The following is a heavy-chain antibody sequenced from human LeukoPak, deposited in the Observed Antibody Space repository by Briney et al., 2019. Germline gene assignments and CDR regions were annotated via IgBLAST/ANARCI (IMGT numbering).Heavy chain of an antibody. Sequence: ASVKVSCKASGYTFTSYDINWVRQATGQGLDWMGWMNLSSGNTGYAQKFQGRVNMTSNTSISTAYMELSSLRSEDTAVYYCAREGYVDTAMVEDYWGQGTLVTVSS. CDR3: AREGYVDTAMVEDY. CDR2: MNLSSGNT. V-gene: IGHV1-8*01. D-gene: IGHD5-18*01. J-gene: IGHJ4*02. CDR1: GYTFTSYD.